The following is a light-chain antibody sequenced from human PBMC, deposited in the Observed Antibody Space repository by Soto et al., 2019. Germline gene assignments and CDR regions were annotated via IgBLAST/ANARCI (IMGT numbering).Light chain of an antibody. CDR3: QSYDSSLSGSAV. CDR2: GNT. V-gene: IGLV1-40*01. J-gene: IGLJ7*01. CDR1: SSNIGAGYD. Sequence: QPVLTQPPSVSGAPGQRVTISCTGSSSNIGAGYDVHWYQQLPGTAPKLLIYGNTNRPSRVPDRFSGSKSGTSASLAITGLQAEDEADYYCQSYDSSLSGSAVFGGGTQLTVL.